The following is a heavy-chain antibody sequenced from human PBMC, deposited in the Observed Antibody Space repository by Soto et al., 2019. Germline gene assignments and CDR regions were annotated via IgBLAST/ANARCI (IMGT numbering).Heavy chain of an antibody. V-gene: IGHV3-23*01. CDR1: GFTFNGYG. D-gene: IGHD3-10*01. J-gene: IGHJ4*02. Sequence: EVHLLESGGSLIQPGGSLRLSCVVSGFTFNGYGVSWVRQAPGKGLEWVSTISAGGDATYYADSVKGRFIVSRDNSKNKLYLQTDSLRAEDTAIYYCAILYLDYWGQGTLVTVSS. CDR2: ISAGGDAT. CDR3: AILYLDY.